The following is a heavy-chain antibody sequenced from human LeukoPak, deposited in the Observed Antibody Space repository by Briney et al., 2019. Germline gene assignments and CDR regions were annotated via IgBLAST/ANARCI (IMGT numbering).Heavy chain of an antibody. V-gene: IGHV1-46*01. Sequence: ASVTVSCKASGYTFTSYYMHWVRQAPRQGLEWMGMINPSGGSTSYAQKFQGRVTMTRDTSRSTVNMELSSLRSEDTAVYYCARGPHDFYVDYWGQGTLVTVSS. CDR1: GYTFTSYY. CDR2: INPSGGST. J-gene: IGHJ4*02. D-gene: IGHD3-3*01. CDR3: ARGPHDFYVDY.